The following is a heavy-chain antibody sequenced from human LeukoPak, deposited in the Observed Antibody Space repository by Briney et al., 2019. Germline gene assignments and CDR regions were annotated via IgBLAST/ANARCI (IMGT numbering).Heavy chain of an antibody. V-gene: IGHV1-69*06. J-gene: IGHJ3*02. Sequence: SVKVSCKASGGTFSSYAISWVRQAPGQGLEWMGGIIPIFGTANYAQKFQGRATITADKSTSTAYMELSSLRSEDTAVYYCARDLNDYGDHGAFDIWGQGTMVTVSS. CDR3: ARDLNDYGDHGAFDI. CDR2: IIPIFGTA. CDR1: GGTFSSYA. D-gene: IGHD4-17*01.